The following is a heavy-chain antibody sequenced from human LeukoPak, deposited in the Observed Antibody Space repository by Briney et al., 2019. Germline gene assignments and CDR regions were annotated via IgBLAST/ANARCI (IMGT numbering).Heavy chain of an antibody. CDR3: ARHVYSKGLPFDP. D-gene: IGHD6-13*01. Sequence: GESLKISCKGSGYSFSSYYIGWVRQMPGKGLEWMGIIHPGDSYIRYSPSFQGQVTISADKSISTAYLQWSSLKASDTAMYYCARHVYSKGLPFDPWGQGTLVTVSS. CDR2: IHPGDSYI. V-gene: IGHV5-51*01. J-gene: IGHJ5*02. CDR1: GYSFSSYY.